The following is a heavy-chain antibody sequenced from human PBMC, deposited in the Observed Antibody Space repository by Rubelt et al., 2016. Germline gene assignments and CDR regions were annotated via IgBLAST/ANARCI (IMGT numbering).Heavy chain of an antibody. CDR2: ISWNDGSI. D-gene: IGHD5-12*01. CDR3: TIVARDY. CDR1: GFTFDDYA. J-gene: IGHJ4*02. Sequence: EVQLVESGGGLVKPGGSLRLFCAASGFTFDDYAMHWVRQAPGKGLEWVSGISWNDGSIGYADSVKGRFTISKDNAKNSLYLQMNSLRAEDTAVYYCTIVARDYWGQGTLVTVSS. V-gene: IGHV3-9*01.